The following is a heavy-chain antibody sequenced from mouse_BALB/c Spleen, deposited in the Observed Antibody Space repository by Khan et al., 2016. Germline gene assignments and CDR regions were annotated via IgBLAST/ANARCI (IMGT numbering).Heavy chain of an antibody. V-gene: IGHV2-6-7*01. J-gene: IGHJ3*01. CDR3: ASCYDYDGGFAY. Sequence: VQLQESGPGLVAPSQSLSITCTVSGFSLTGFSVNWVRQPPGKGLEWLGMIWGDGSTDYNSALKSRLSISKDNSKSQVFLKMNSLQTDDTARYYCASCYDYDGGFAYWGQGTLVTVSA. CDR1: GFSLTGFS. D-gene: IGHD2-4*01. CDR2: IWGDGST.